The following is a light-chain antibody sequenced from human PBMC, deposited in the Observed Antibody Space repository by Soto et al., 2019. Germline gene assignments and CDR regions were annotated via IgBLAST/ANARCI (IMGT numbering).Light chain of an antibody. CDR3: SSYTTTNTHV. Sequence: QSALTQPASVSGSPGQSITISCTGTSSDVGGYNYVSWYQQHPGKAPKLMIYEVSNRPSGVSNRFYGYKSGNTASLTISRLQAEDEADYYCSSYTTTNTHVFGSGTKLTV. J-gene: IGLJ1*01. CDR1: SSDVGGYNY. V-gene: IGLV2-14*01. CDR2: EVS.